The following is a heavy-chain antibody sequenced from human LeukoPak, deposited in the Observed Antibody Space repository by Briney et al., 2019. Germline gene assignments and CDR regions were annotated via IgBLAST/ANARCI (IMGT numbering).Heavy chain of an antibody. CDR1: GFTFSSYW. J-gene: IGHJ4*02. CDR3: ARDYCSGGSCYFEY. CDR2: INSDGSNT. V-gene: IGHV3-74*01. D-gene: IGHD2-15*01. Sequence: GGSLRLSCAASGFTFSSYWMHWVRQAPGKGLVWVSRINSDGSNTNYADSVKGRFTISRDNAKNTVYLQLNSLRAEDTGVYLCARDYCSGGSCYFEYWGQGTLVTVSS.